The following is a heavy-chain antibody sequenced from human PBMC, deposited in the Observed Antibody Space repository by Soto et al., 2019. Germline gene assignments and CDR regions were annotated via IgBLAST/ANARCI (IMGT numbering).Heavy chain of an antibody. J-gene: IGHJ4*02. V-gene: IGHV3-7*01. CDR1: GFTFSSYW. CDR2: IKQDGSEK. CDR3: ARDRGGDYPDY. Sequence: EVQLVESGGGLVQPGGSLRLSCAASGFTFSSYWMSWVRQAPGKGLEWVANIKQDGSEKYYVDSVKGRFTISRDNAKNSLYLQMNTLRAEDTAVYYCARDRGGDYPDYWGQGTLVTVSS. D-gene: IGHD4-17*01.